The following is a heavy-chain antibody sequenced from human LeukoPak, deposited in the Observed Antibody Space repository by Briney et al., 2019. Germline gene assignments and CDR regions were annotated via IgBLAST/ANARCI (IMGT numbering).Heavy chain of an antibody. D-gene: IGHD3-22*01. CDR2: ISSSGSTI. CDR3: ARTLTYYYDSSGGDLDY. Sequence: GGSLRLSCAASGFTFSDYDMSWIRQAPGKGLEWVSYISSSGSTIYYADPVKGRFTISRDNAKNSLYLQMNSLRAEDTAVYYCARTLTYYYDSSGGDLDYWGQGTLVTVSS. CDR1: GFTFSDYD. V-gene: IGHV3-11*01. J-gene: IGHJ4*02.